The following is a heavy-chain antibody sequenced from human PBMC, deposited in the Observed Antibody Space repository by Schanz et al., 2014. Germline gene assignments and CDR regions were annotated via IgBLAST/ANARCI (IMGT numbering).Heavy chain of an antibody. D-gene: IGHD5-12*01. CDR3: VRIYSGYSGGYLDY. V-gene: IGHV3-7*01. J-gene: IGHJ4*02. CDR2: IKHDGGEK. CDR1: GFTFSSYW. Sequence: EVQLVESGGGLVQPGGSLRLSCAASGFTFSSYWMSWVRQAPGKGLEWVANIKHDGGEKYYVDSLKGRFTISRDNAKNSLYLQMSSLRAEDTAVYYCVRIYSGYSGGYLDYWGQGTPVTVSS.